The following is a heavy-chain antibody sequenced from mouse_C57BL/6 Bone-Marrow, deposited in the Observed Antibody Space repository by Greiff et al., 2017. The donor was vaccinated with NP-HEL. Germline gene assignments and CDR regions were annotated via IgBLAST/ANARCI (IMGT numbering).Heavy chain of an antibody. CDR2: IYPRSGNT. CDR1: GYTFTSYG. Sequence: VQLQQSGAELARPGASVQLSCKASGYTFTSYGISWAKQRTGQGLEWIGEIYPRSGNTYYNEKFKGKATLTADKSSSTAYMELRSLTSEDSAVYFCDDYRFAYWGQGTLVTVSA. CDR3: DDYRFAY. V-gene: IGHV1-81*01. D-gene: IGHD2-4*01. J-gene: IGHJ3*01.